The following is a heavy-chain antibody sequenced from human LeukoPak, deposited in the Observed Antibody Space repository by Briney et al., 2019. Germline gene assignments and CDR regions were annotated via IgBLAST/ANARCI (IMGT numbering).Heavy chain of an antibody. CDR3: ARSIDYYDSSGYYFDY. V-gene: IGHV4-4*07. D-gene: IGHD3-22*01. CDR1: GGSISSYY. Sequence: PSETLSLTCTVSGGSISSYYWSWIRQPAGKGLEWIGRIYTSGSTNYNPSLKSRVTMSVDTSKNQFSLKLSSVTAADTAVYYCARSIDYYDSSGYYFDYWGQGTLVTVSS. J-gene: IGHJ4*02. CDR2: IYTSGST.